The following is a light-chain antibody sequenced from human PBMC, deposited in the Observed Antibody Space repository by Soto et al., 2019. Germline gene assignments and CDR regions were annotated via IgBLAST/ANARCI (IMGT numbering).Light chain of an antibody. Sequence: EFVLTQSPGTLSLSPGERATLSCRTSQSVSSNQLAWYRQKPGQAPRLLIYGASSRTTGIPDRFSGSGSGTNFTLTISRLETEDFAVYYCQQYGGSPGTFGQGTKVEIK. J-gene: IGKJ1*01. CDR2: GAS. V-gene: IGKV3-20*01. CDR1: QSVSSNQ. CDR3: QQYGGSPGT.